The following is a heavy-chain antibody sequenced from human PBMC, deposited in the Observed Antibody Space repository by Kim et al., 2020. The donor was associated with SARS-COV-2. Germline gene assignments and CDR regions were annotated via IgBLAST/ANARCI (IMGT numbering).Heavy chain of an antibody. J-gene: IGHJ6*02. Sequence: VKGRFTIARDNYKSSMYLQMNSLRAEDTSVYYCAREIQLWHFYYYYGMDVWGQGTTVTVSS. CDR3: AREIQLWHFYYYYGMDV. V-gene: IGHV3-30*07. D-gene: IGHD5-18*01.